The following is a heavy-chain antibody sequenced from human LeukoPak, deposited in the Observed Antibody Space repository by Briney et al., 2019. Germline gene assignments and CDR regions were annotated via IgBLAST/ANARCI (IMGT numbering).Heavy chain of an antibody. V-gene: IGHV3-30-3*01. Sequence: GGSLRLSCAASGFTFSSYAMHWVRQAPGKGLEWVAVISYDGSNKYYADSVKGRFTISRDNSKNTLYPQMNSLRAEGTAVYYCANQKAGYFDYWGQGTLVTVSS. CDR2: ISYDGSNK. CDR3: ANQKAGYFDY. D-gene: IGHD6-13*01. CDR1: GFTFSSYA. J-gene: IGHJ4*02.